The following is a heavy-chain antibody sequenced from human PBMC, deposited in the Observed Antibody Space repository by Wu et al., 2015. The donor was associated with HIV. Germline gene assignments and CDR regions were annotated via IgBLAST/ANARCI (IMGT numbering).Heavy chain of an antibody. CDR2: IIPIFGTA. D-gene: IGHD5-12*01. Sequence: QVQLVQSGAEVKKPGSSVKVSCKASGGTFSSYAISWVRQAPGQGLEWMGRIIPIFGTANYAQKFQGRVTITADESTSTAYMELSSLRSEDTAVYYCARVKWLRLITEPTGYYYYGMDVWGQGTTVTVSS. J-gene: IGHJ6*02. CDR3: ARVKWLRLITEPTGYYYYGMDV. V-gene: IGHV1-69*13. CDR1: GGTFSSYA.